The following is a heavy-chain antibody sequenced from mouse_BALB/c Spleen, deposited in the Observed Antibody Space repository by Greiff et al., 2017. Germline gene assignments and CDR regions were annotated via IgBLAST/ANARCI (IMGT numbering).Heavy chain of an antibody. CDR1: GYSITSGYY. D-gene: IGHD2-1*01. CDR2: ISYDGSN. CDR3: ARFYYGNPNYYAMDY. V-gene: IGHV3-6*02. J-gene: IGHJ4*01. Sequence: VQLKQSGPGLVKPSQSLSLTCSVTGYSITSGYYWNWIRQFPGNKLEWMGYISYDGSNNYNPSLKNRISITRDTSKNQFFLKLNSVTTEDTATYYCARFYYGNPNYYAMDYWGQGTSVTVSS.